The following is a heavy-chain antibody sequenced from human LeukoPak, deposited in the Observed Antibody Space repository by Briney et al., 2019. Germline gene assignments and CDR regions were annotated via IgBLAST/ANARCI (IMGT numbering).Heavy chain of an antibody. J-gene: IGHJ4*02. CDR1: GGSFSGYY. D-gene: IGHD3-9*01. V-gene: IGHV4-34*01. Sequence: SETLSLTCAVYGGSFSGYYWSWIRQPPGKGLEWIGEINHSGSTTYNPSLKSRVTISVDTSKNQFSLKLSSVTAADTAVYYCARESDKGLSYYFDSWGQGTLVTVSS. CDR3: ARESDKGLSYYFDS. CDR2: INHSGST.